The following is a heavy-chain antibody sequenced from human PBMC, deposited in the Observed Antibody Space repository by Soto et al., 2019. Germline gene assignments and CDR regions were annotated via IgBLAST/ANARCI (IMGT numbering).Heavy chain of an antibody. CDR3: AKGFSYDSSGYYSEYFQH. J-gene: IGHJ1*01. V-gene: IGHV1-2*02. D-gene: IGHD3-22*01. Sequence: ASVKVSCKASGYTFPGYYMHWVRQAPGQGLEWMGWINPNSGGTNYAQKFQGRVTMTRDTSISTAYMELSRLRSDDTAVYYCAKGFSYDSSGYYSEYFQHWGQGTLVTVSS. CDR1: GYTFPGYY. CDR2: INPNSGGT.